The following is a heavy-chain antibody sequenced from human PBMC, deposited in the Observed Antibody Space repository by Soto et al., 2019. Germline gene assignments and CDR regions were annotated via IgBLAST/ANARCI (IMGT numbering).Heavy chain of an antibody. J-gene: IGHJ5*02. CDR3: SRYYDFWSGYSMWFDP. D-gene: IGHD3-3*01. Sequence: PGAPLKISCKGSGYSFTSYWISWVRQMPGKGLEWMGRIDPSDSYTNYSPSFQGHVTISADKSISTAYLQWSSLKASDTAMYYCSRYYDFWSGYSMWFDPWGQGTLVTVSS. V-gene: IGHV5-10-1*01. CDR1: GYSFTSYW. CDR2: IDPSDSYT.